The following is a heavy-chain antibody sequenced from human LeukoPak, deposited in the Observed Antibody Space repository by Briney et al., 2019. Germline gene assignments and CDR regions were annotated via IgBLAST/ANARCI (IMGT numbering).Heavy chain of an antibody. Sequence: ASVKVSCKASGYTFTGYYMHWVRQAPGQGLEWMGWINPNSGGTNYAQKFQGRVTMTRDTSISTAYMELSSLRSDDTAVYFCATGRELDYSSSSDRTFDYWGQGTLVTVSS. J-gene: IGHJ4*02. CDR3: ATGRELDYSSSSDRTFDY. D-gene: IGHD6-6*01. CDR1: GYTFTGYY. CDR2: INPNSGGT. V-gene: IGHV1-2*02.